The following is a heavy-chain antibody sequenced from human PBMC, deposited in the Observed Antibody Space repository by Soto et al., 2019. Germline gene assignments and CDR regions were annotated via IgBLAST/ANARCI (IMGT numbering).Heavy chain of an antibody. Sequence: QVQLQESGPGLVKPSQTLSLTCTDSGGSISSGGYYWSWMRQHPGKGLEWIGYIYYSGSTYYNPSLKSRVTISVDTSNNQFSLKLSSVTAADTAVYYCARSRGTGTYPHYFQPWGQGTLVTVSS. CDR2: IYYSGST. V-gene: IGHV4-31*03. D-gene: IGHD1-26*01. J-gene: IGHJ1*01. CDR3: ARSRGTGTYPHYFQP. CDR1: GGSISSGGYY.